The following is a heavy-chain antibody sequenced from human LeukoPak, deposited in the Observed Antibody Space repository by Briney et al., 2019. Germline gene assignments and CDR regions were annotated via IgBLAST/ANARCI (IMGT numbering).Heavy chain of an antibody. CDR3: AKAPYYYGSGSPYYFDY. V-gene: IGHV3-23*01. CDR1: GFTFRSYA. D-gene: IGHD3-10*01. Sequence: GGSLRLSCAASGFTFRSYAMSWVRQAPGKGLEWVSAISGSGDTTYYADSVKGRFTISRDNSKNTLYLQMNSLRAEDTAVYYCAKAPYYYGSGSPYYFDYWGQGTLVTVSS. J-gene: IGHJ4*02. CDR2: ISGSGDTT.